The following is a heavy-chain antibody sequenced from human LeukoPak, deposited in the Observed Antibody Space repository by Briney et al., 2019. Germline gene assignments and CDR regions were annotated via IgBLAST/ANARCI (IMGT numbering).Heavy chain of an antibody. CDR1: GYTFTGYY. Sequence: ASVKVSCKASGYTFTGYYMHWVRQAPGQGLEWMGWINPNSGGTNYAQKFQGRVTTTRDTSISTSYMDLSRLRSDDTAVYYCARDSLIYCSGGSCYFDYWGQGTLVTVSS. CDR2: INPNSGGT. D-gene: IGHD2-15*01. V-gene: IGHV1-2*02. CDR3: ARDSLIYCSGGSCYFDY. J-gene: IGHJ4*02.